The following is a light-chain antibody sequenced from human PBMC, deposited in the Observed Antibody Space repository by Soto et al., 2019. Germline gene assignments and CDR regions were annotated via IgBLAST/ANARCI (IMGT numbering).Light chain of an antibody. V-gene: IGKV1-5*03. Sequence: DIQMTQSPSTLSASVGDRVTITCRASQSTSSYLAWYQQKPGKAPKLLIYQASSLKSGVPSRFSGSGSGTEFTLTITSLQTDDFATYYCQQYITYSTFGQGTKVDIK. J-gene: IGKJ1*01. CDR1: QSTSSY. CDR2: QAS. CDR3: QQYITYST.